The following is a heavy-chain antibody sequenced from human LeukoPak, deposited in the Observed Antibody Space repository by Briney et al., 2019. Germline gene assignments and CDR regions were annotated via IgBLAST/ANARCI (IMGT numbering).Heavy chain of an antibody. J-gene: IGHJ6*02. CDR1: GFTFSTYW. D-gene: IGHD6-13*01. CDR3: TRDLDYSSWNYGMDV. Sequence: GGSLRLSCAASGFTFSTYWMHWVRQPPGKGLVWVSRIKSDGSTTSYVDSVKGRFTISRDNAKNTLYLQMNSLRAEDTAVYYCTRDLDYSSWNYGMDVWGQGTTVIVSS. CDR2: IKSDGSTT. V-gene: IGHV3-74*01.